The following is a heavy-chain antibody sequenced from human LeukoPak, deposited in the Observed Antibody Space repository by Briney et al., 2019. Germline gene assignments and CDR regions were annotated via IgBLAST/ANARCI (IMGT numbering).Heavy chain of an antibody. J-gene: IGHJ4*02. Sequence: ASVKVSCKASGYTFTSFGISWVRQAPGQGPEWMGWISAYNGKTNYAQNLQGRVTMTTDTSTSTAYMELRSLRSDDTAVYYCARDLGPVAAAGTGDYWGQGTLVTVSS. D-gene: IGHD6-13*01. CDR3: ARDLGPVAAAGTGDY. CDR2: ISAYNGKT. V-gene: IGHV1-18*01. CDR1: GYTFTSFG.